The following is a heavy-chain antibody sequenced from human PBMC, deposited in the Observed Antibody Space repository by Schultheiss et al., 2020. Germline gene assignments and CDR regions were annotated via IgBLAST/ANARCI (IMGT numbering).Heavy chain of an antibody. CDR1: GFTFSSYG. Sequence: GGSLRLSCAASGFTFSSYGMHWVRQAPGKGLEWVAVISYDGSNKYYADSVKGRFTISRDNAKNSLYLQMNSLRAEDTAVYYCARDGNSGYNADYYYGMDVWGQGTTVTVSS. J-gene: IGHJ6*02. D-gene: IGHD5-12*01. CDR3: ARDGNSGYNADYYYGMDV. CDR2: ISYDGSNK. V-gene: IGHV3-30*03.